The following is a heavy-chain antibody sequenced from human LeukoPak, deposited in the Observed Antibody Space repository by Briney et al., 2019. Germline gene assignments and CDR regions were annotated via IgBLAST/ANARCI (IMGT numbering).Heavy chain of an antibody. V-gene: IGHV3-23*01. CDR1: GFTFTSYA. CDR3: AKGGGLRSGASYRIDY. CDR2: ISCSGGNT. Sequence: GGSLRLSCAASGFTFTSYAMSRVRKPPGKGLEWVSSISCSGGNTHYAHSVQRRFTFPRDNSKHTLDLQMNSLRAEDPAVYYCAKGGGLRSGASYRIDYWGQGSLVTVSS. J-gene: IGHJ4*02. D-gene: IGHD3-16*02.